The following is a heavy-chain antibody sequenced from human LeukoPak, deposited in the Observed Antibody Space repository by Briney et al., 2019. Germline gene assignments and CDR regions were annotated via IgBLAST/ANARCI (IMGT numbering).Heavy chain of an antibody. CDR3: ARVSGSIDY. V-gene: IGHV1-8*03. CDR1: GYTFTSYD. Sequence: ASVKVSCNASGYTFTSYDINGVRQASGQGLEWMGWINLKSGYTGYAQKFQGRVTITRDTSISTAYMELSSLRSEDTAVYYCARVSGSIDYWGQGTLVTVSS. J-gene: IGHJ4*02. D-gene: IGHD1-26*01. CDR2: INLKSGYT.